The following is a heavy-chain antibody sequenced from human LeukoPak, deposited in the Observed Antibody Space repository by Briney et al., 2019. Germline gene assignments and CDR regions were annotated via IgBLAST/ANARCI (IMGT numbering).Heavy chain of an antibody. Sequence: GGSLRLSCSASGFTFTSHVMHWVRQPPGKGLQYVSGISMNVQTTYYAGSVKGRFTISRDSSKHTVYLQMNSLTAEDTAVYYCVREGLERRTNFDYWGQGTLVSVSS. CDR3: VREGLERRTNFDY. D-gene: IGHD1-1*01. CDR2: ISMNVQTT. V-gene: IGHV3-64D*06. J-gene: IGHJ4*02. CDR1: GFTFTSHV.